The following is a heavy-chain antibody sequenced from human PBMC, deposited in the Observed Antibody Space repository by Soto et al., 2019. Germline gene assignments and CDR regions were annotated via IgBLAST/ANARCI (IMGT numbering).Heavy chain of an antibody. D-gene: IGHD3-16*01. CDR1: GYTFTNYA. J-gene: IGHJ5*02. V-gene: IGHV1-3*01. CDR3: ARRGNTLFPQDLFDP. CDR2: IIADNGNT. Sequence: ASVKVSCKASGYTFTNYAVHWLRQAPGHRLEWMGWIIADNGNTKYSQKFQGRITITRDTSASTAYMELSSLRSEDTAVYYCARRGNTLFPQDLFDPWVPGTMVTDSS.